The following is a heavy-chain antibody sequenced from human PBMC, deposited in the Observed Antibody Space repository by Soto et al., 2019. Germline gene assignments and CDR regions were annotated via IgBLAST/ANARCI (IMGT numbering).Heavy chain of an antibody. Sequence: GGSLRLSCAVSGFTFSSYDMRWVRQAPGKGLEWVSTITNNGGSTYYADSVKGRFTISRDNSQNTLYLQMNSLRAEDSAVYYCAKDPSDIIIVPATGDYFYYNMDVWGKGTTVTVSS. CDR3: AKDPSDIIIVPATGDYFYYNMDV. J-gene: IGHJ6*03. CDR1: GFTFSSYD. D-gene: IGHD2-2*01. V-gene: IGHV3-23*01. CDR2: ITNNGGST.